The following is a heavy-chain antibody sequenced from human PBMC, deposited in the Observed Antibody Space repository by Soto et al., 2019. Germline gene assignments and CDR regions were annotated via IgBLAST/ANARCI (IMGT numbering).Heavy chain of an antibody. J-gene: IGHJ4*02. CDR1: GFSFSSYW. Sequence: GGSLRLSCETSGFSFSSYWMSWVRQAPGKGLEWLGNVKQDGSKTYYVDSVKGRFVISRDNTKNSVFLQMNSLTVDDTAVYFCAGQRNYGEHDYWGRGTLVTVSS. CDR3: AGQRNYGEHDY. V-gene: IGHV3-7*01. D-gene: IGHD4-17*01. CDR2: VKQDGSKT.